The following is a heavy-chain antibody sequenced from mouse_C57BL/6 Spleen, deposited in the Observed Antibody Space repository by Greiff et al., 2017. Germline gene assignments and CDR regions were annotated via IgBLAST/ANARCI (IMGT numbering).Heavy chain of an antibody. D-gene: IGHD1-1*02. CDR1: GYSFTSYY. Sequence: QVQLKESGPELVKPGASVKISCKASGYSFTSYYIHWVKQRPGQGLEWIGWIYPGSGNTKYNEKFKGKAKLTADTSSSTAYMQLSSLTSEDSAVYYCARSGGTGGGYAMDYWGQGTSVTVSS. J-gene: IGHJ4*01. CDR2: IYPGSGNT. V-gene: IGHV1-66*01. CDR3: ARSGGTGGGYAMDY.